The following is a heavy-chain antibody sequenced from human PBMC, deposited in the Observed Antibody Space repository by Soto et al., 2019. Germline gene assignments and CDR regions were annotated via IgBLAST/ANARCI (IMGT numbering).Heavy chain of an antibody. CDR3: AKDTDLGGLRGRRGYMDV. J-gene: IGHJ6*03. CDR2: ISWNSGSI. Sequence: EVQLVESGGGLVQPGRSLRLSCAASGFTFDDYAMHWVRQAPGKGLEWVSGISWNSGSIGYADSVKGRFTISRDNAKNSLYLQMNSLRAEDTALYYCAKDTDLGGLRGRRGYMDVWGKGTTVTVSS. D-gene: IGHD3-16*01. CDR1: GFTFDDYA. V-gene: IGHV3-9*01.